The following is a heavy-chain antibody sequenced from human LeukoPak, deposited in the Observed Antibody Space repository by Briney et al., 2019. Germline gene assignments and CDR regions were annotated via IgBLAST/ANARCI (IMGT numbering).Heavy chain of an antibody. D-gene: IGHD4-17*01. Sequence: PGGSLRLSCAASGFTFSRVWMSWVRQAQGKGLECVANIGQDGSQKEYVDTMKGRFTISRDNAKNSLHLEMNSLRGEDTAVYYCARRATVREDYFDYWGQGTLVTVSS. CDR3: ARRATVREDYFDY. CDR1: GFTFSRVW. J-gene: IGHJ4*02. V-gene: IGHV3-7*05. CDR2: IGQDGSQK.